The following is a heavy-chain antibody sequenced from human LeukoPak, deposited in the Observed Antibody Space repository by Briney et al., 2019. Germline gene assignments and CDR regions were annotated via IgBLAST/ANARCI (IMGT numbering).Heavy chain of an antibody. D-gene: IGHD2-15*01. V-gene: IGHV3-9*01. CDR1: GFTFDDYA. Sequence: GGSLRLSCAASGFTFDDYAMHWVRQAPGKGLEWVSGISWNSGSIGYADSVKGRFTISRDNAKNSLYLQMNSLRAEDTALYYCAKATRAVVVAATQHYFDYWGQGTLVTVSS. CDR2: ISWNSGSI. J-gene: IGHJ4*02. CDR3: AKATRAVVVAATQHYFDY.